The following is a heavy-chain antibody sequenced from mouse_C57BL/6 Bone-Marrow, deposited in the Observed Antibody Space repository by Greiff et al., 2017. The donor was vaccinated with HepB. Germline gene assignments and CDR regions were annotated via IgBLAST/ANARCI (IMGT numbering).Heavy chain of an antibody. CDR3: TTFITTVVAKPSYWYFDV. D-gene: IGHD1-1*01. J-gene: IGHJ1*03. Sequence: VQLQQSGAELVRPGASVKLSCTASGFNIKDDYMHWVKQRPEQGLEWIGWIDPEHGDTEYASKFHGKATITADTSSNTPYLQLSSLTSEDTAVYYCTTFITTVVAKPSYWYFDVWGTGTTVTVSS. CDR2: IDPEHGDT. CDR1: GFNIKDDY. V-gene: IGHV14-4*01.